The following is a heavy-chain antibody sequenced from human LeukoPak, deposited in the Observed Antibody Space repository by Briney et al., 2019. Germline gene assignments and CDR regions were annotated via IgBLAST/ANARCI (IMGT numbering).Heavy chain of an antibody. Sequence: SETLSLTCTVSGGSISNYYWSWIRQPPGKGLEWIGYIYDSGYTNYNPPLKSRVTISVDMSKNQFSLKLSSVTAADTAVYFCARHDSGYDFDYWGQGTLVTVSS. V-gene: IGHV4-59*08. J-gene: IGHJ4*02. CDR2: IYDSGYT. D-gene: IGHD5-12*01. CDR3: ARHDSGYDFDY. CDR1: GGSISNYY.